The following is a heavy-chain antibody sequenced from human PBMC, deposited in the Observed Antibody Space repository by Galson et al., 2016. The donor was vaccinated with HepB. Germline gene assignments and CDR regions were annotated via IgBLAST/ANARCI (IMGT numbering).Heavy chain of an antibody. D-gene: IGHD4-23*01. CDR3: ARQWGNSGYFDL. V-gene: IGHV5-51*01. CDR1: GYRFTGYW. J-gene: IGHJ5*02. Sequence: QSGAEVKKPGESLKISCKGSGYRFTGYWIGWVRQMPGKGLEWMGIIYPGDSETTYSPSFRGQVTISADKSISTAYLQWTGLKASDTAMYYCARQWGNSGYFDLWGQGTLVTVSS. CDR2: IYPGDSET.